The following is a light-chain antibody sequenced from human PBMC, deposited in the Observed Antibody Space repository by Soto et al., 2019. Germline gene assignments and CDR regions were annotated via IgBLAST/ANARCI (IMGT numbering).Light chain of an antibody. J-gene: IGKJ2*01. V-gene: IGKV3-20*01. CDR3: QEYGTLT. Sequence: IVLTQSPGTLSLSPGERATLSCRASQGISTSFLTWYQQKPGQAPRLLIYDASSRATGIPERFSGSGSGTDFTLTINRLEPEDFAVYYCQEYGTLTFGQGTKLEIK. CDR1: QGISTSF. CDR2: DAS.